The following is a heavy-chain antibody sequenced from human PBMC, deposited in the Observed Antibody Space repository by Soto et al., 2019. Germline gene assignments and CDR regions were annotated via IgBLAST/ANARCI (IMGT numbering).Heavy chain of an antibody. CDR1: GYSFTSYW. CDR3: ASGYYDILTGPYYGMDV. V-gene: IGHV5-51*01. J-gene: IGHJ6*02. CDR2: IYPGDSDT. Sequence: PXESLKSSCKGSGYSFTSYWIGWVRQIPGKGLEWMGIIYPGDSDTRYSPSFQGQVTISADKSISTAYLQWSSLKASDTAMYYCASGYYDILTGPYYGMDVWGQGTTVTVSS. D-gene: IGHD3-9*01.